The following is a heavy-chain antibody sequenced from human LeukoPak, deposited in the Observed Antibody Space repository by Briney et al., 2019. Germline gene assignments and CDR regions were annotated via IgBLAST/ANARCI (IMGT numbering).Heavy chain of an antibody. J-gene: IGHJ4*02. V-gene: IGHV3-74*01. CDR1: AFTFNTYW. D-gene: IGHD1-26*01. CDR2: INGDESST. Sequence: GGSLRLSCAAFAFTFNTYWMHWVRQVPGRGLEWVSRINGDESSTNYADSVKGRFTISRDNAKDTLYLHMNSLTAEDTAVHYCARGAKWAYYFDYWGQGTLVTVSS. CDR3: ARGAKWAYYFDY.